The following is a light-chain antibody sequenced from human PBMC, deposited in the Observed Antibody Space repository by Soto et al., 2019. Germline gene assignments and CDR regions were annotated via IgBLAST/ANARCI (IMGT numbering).Light chain of an antibody. Sequence: EIVLTQSPGTLSLSPGERATLSCRASQSVSFTYLAWYQHKPRQPPRLLIYGASRRATGIPDRFSGSGSGTDFTLTISRLEPEDFAVYYCQQYGSSPETFGQGTKVEIK. CDR3: QQYGSSPET. CDR1: QSVSFTY. J-gene: IGKJ1*01. CDR2: GAS. V-gene: IGKV3-20*01.